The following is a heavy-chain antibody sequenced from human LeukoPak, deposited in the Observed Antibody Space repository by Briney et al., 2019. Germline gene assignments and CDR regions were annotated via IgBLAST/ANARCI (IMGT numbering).Heavy chain of an antibody. D-gene: IGHD2-21*02. CDR1: GFTFSSYA. V-gene: IGHV3-30-3*01. CDR3: ARGISSGIVVTAIAY. CDR2: ISYDGSNK. Sequence: GGSLRLSCAASGFTFSSYAMHWVRQAPGKGLEWVAVISYDGSNKYYADSVKGRFTISRDNSKNTLYLQMSSLRAEDTALYYCARGISSGIVVTAIAYWGQGTLVTVSS. J-gene: IGHJ4*02.